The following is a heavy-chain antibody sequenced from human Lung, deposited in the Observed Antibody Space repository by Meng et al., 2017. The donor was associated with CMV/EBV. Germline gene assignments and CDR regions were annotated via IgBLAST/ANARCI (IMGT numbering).Heavy chain of an antibody. CDR1: GGSFSGYY. Sequence: GGSFSGYYWIRNRQPPGKGLEWIGEINHSGSTNYAPSLKSRVTISVDTSKNQFSLKLSSVTAADTAVYYCAAQTAYYDFWSGYYDSWGQGTLVTVSS. CDR2: INHSGST. D-gene: IGHD3-3*01. CDR3: AAQTAYYDFWSGYYDS. J-gene: IGHJ4*02. V-gene: IGHV4-34*01.